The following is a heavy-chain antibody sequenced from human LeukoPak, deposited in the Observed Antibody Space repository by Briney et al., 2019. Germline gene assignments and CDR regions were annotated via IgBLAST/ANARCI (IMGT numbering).Heavy chain of an antibody. CDR1: NGSITSDNYY. CDR3: ATSDSSGYYVDY. Sequence: SETLSLTCTVSNGSITSDNYYWGWIRQPPGKELEWIGSIYYSGSTYYKPTLKSRITISVDTSKNQFSLKLNSVTAAVTAVYYCATSDSSGYYVDYWGQGTLVTVSS. D-gene: IGHD3-22*01. J-gene: IGHJ4*02. CDR2: IYYSGST. V-gene: IGHV4-39*07.